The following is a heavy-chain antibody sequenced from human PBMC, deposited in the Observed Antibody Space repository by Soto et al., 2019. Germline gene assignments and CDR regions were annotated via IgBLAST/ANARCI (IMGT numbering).Heavy chain of an antibody. V-gene: IGHV3-48*03. Sequence: LRLSCAASEFTFSSFEMNWVRQAPGKGLEWVSYISTSGSTKYYAVSVKGRFTVSRDNAKNSLYLQMNSLRADDTAVYYCARDRAAVAARGGFSYYGMDIWGQGTTVTVSS. CDR3: ARDRAAVAARGGFSYYGMDI. D-gene: IGHD6-19*01. J-gene: IGHJ6*02. CDR2: ISTSGSTK. CDR1: EFTFSSFE.